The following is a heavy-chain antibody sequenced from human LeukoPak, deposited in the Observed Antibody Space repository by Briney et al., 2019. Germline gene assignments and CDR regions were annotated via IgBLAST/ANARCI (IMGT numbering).Heavy chain of an antibody. J-gene: IGHJ4*02. Sequence: GGSLRLSCAASGFTFSRYAMDWVRQAPGKGLDWVAVISYDGRNKLYADSVKGRFTISRDNSKNTLYLQMNSLRAEDTAVYYCARDIRYGDYVRNFDYWGQGTLVTVSS. D-gene: IGHD4-17*01. CDR1: GFTFSRYA. CDR2: ISYDGRNK. V-gene: IGHV3-30*04. CDR3: ARDIRYGDYVRNFDY.